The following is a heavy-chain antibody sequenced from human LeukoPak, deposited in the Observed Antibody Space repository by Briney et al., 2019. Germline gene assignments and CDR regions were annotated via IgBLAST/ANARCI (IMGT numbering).Heavy chain of an antibody. D-gene: IGHD5-12*01. CDR1: GGSICSYY. J-gene: IGHJ4*02. CDR2: IDYSGST. V-gene: IGHV4-59*01. Sequence: SETLSLTPAVSGGSICSYYWSWIRQPPGRGREWSGYIDYSGSTNYNPSLKSRVTMSVDTSKNQFSLKQSSVTAADTAMYYCAREGRQGYVYFDHWGGGSLVTVSS. CDR3: AREGRQGYVYFDH.